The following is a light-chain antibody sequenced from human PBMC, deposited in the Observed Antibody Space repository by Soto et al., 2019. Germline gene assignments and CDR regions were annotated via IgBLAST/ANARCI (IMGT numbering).Light chain of an antibody. CDR1: QSVSSSY. Sequence: EIVLTQSPGTLSLSPGERATLSCRASQSVSSSYLAWYQQRPGQAPRLLIYGASSRATGIPDRFSGSGSGTDFTLTISRLEPEDFAVYYCQQYGNLPPTFGQGTKLEIK. V-gene: IGKV3-20*01. J-gene: IGKJ2*01. CDR2: GAS. CDR3: QQYGNLPPT.